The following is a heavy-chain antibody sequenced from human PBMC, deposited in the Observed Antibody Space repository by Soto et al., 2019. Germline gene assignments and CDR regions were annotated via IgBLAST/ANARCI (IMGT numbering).Heavy chain of an antibody. Sequence: LRLSCAASGFTLSSYAMSWVRQAPGKGLEWVSALSGTGDSADYANSVKGRFTISRDDSKTTLYLQMRSLRAEDTAIYYCARDSGNYGSGSFAHWGQGTRVTVSS. CDR1: GFTLSSYA. J-gene: IGHJ4*02. CDR3: ARDSGNYGSGSFAH. CDR2: LSGTGDSA. D-gene: IGHD3-10*01. V-gene: IGHV3-23*01.